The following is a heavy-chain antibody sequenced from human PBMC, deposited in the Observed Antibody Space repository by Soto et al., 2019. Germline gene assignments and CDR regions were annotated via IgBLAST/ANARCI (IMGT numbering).Heavy chain of an antibody. CDR2: IYYSGST. D-gene: IGHD6-6*01. V-gene: IGHV4-31*03. Sequence: QVQLQESGPGLVKPSQTLSLTCTVSGGSISSGGYYWSWIRQHPGKGLEWIGYIYYSGSTYYNPSLKSRVTISVDTSKNQFSLKLSSVTAADTAVYYCARDPIAARPFLASGHPRSFPNWGQGTLVTVSS. CDR3: ARDPIAARPFLASGHPRSFPN. CDR1: GGSISSGGYY. J-gene: IGHJ4*02.